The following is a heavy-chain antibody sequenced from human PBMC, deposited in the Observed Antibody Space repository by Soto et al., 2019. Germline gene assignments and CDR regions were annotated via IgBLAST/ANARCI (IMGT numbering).Heavy chain of an antibody. J-gene: IGHJ4*02. Sequence: SETLSVTCPVSGGSISYYDWSWIRQPPGKGLEWIGYIYYSGGTNYNPSLNSRVTISVDTSKNQFSLKLSSVTAADTAVYYCARNRNYFSFSFDYWGQGSLVTVSS. CDR3: ARNRNYFSFSFDY. CDR1: GGSISYYD. D-gene: IGHD1-7*01. V-gene: IGHV4-59*01. CDR2: IYYSGGT.